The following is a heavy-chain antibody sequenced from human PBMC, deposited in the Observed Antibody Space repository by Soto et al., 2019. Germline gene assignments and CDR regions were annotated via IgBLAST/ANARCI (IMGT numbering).Heavy chain of an antibody. J-gene: IGHJ6*02. CDR1: GGSFSGYY. CDR2: INHSGST. CDR3: ARGAARRLYYYYGMDV. Sequence: SETLSLTCAVYGGSFSGYYWSWIRQPPGKGLEWIGEINHSGSTNYNPSLKSRVTISVDTSKNQFSLKLSSVTAADTAVYYCARGAARRLYYYYGMDVWGQGTTVTVS. D-gene: IGHD6-6*01. V-gene: IGHV4-34*01.